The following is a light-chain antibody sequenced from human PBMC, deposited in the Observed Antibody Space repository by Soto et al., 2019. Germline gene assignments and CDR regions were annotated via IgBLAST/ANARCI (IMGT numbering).Light chain of an antibody. J-gene: IGKJ5*01. CDR3: QQRHMWPIT. CDR2: GAS. V-gene: IGKV3D-20*02. CDR1: QSVSSSY. Sequence: EIVLTQSPGTLSLSPGERATLSCRASQSVSSSYLAWYQQKPGQAPRLLMYGASSRATGIPDRFRGSGSGTDFTLTISRLEPEDSAVYYCQQRHMWPITFGQGTRLEIK.